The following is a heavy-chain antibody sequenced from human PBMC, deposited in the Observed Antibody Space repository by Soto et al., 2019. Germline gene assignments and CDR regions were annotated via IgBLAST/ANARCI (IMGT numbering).Heavy chain of an antibody. CDR1: AYTFTSYD. D-gene: IGHD7-27*01. V-gene: IGHV1-8*01. J-gene: IGHJ4*02. CDR2: MNPNNGNT. CDR3: ARGPRNWGVDY. Sequence: QVQLVQSGAEVKKLGASVKVSCKAAAYTFTSYDINWVRQATGQDFEWMGWMNPNNGNTAYAQKFQGRVTMTRDTSKSTAFMELSSLTSEDTAVYYCARGPRNWGVDYWGQGTLVTVSS.